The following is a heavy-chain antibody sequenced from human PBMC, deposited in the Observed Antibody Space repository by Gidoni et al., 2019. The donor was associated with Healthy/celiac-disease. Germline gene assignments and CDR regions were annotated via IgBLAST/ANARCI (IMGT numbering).Heavy chain of an antibody. CDR2: IRSKAYGGTT. J-gene: IGHJ6*02. D-gene: IGHD3-10*01. Sequence: LEWVGFIRSKAYGGTTEYAASVKGRFTIPRDDSKSIAYLQMNSLKTEDTAVYYCTRDTGSGSYSYYYYGMDVWGQGTTVTVSS. V-gene: IGHV3-49*02. CDR3: TRDTGSGSYSYYYYGMDV.